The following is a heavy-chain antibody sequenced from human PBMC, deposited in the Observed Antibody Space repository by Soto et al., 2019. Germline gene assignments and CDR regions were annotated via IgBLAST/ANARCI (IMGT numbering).Heavy chain of an antibody. V-gene: IGHV3-66*01. CDR1: GFTVSSNY. CDR3: AARKIVAPY. J-gene: IGHJ4*02. CDR2: IYSGGST. Sequence: EVQLVESGGGLVQPGESLRLSCAASGFTVSSNYMSWVRQAPGKGLEWVALIYSGGSTDYAESVKGRFTISRDNSKNTLYLQMNSLRAEDTAVYYCAARKIVAPYWGQVTLVTVSS. D-gene: IGHD5-12*01.